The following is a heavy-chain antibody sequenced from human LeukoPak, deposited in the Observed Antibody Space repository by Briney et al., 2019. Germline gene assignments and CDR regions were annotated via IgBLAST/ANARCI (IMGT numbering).Heavy chain of an antibody. CDR1: GGSFSGYY. CDR3: ARGFRYSSSWYYFDY. CDR2: INHSGST. Sequence: SETLSLTCAVYGGSFSGYYWSWIRQPPGKGLEWIGEINHSGSTNYNPSLKSRVTISVDTSKNQFSLKLSSVTAADTAAYYCARGFRYSSSWYYFDYWGQGTLVTVSS. D-gene: IGHD6-13*01. V-gene: IGHV4-34*01. J-gene: IGHJ4*02.